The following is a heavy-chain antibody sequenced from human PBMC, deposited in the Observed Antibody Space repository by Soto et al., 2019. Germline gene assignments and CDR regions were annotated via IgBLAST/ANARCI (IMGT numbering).Heavy chain of an antibody. Sequence: ASVKVSCKASGYTFTIYGISLVRQAPGQGLGWMGWISAYNGNTIYAQKLQGRVTMTTDTSTSTAYMELRSLRSDDTAVYYCARGEDVLLFDYWGQGTLVTVSS. CDR3: ARGEDVLLFDY. J-gene: IGHJ4*02. CDR1: GYTFTIYG. CDR2: ISAYNGNT. D-gene: IGHD3-10*01. V-gene: IGHV1-18*01.